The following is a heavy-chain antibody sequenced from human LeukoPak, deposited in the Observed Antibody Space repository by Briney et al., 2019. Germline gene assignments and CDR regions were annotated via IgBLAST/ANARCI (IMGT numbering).Heavy chain of an antibody. D-gene: IGHD4-11*01. CDR1: GITFSSFG. CDR2: IWYDGSNE. CDR3: ARDSPVTAGPFDP. Sequence: PGGSLRLSCVAPGITFSSFGMHWVRQAPGKGLEWVAFIWYDGSNEYYADSVKGRFTIFRDNSKNTLYLQMNSLRGDDTAVYYCARDSPVTAGPFDPWGQGTLVTVSS. J-gene: IGHJ5*02. V-gene: IGHV3-33*01.